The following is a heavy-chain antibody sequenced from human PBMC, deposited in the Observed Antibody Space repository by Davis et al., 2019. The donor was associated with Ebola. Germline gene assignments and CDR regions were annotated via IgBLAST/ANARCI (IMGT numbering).Heavy chain of an antibody. Sequence: GESLKIPCSAPGFPFSNYAMHWVRQAPDKGLEWVAVTSHDGSTTYYADSVKGRFTISRDNSKNTLYLQMNSLRAEDTAVYYCATLYYGMDVWGQGTTVTVSS. CDR1: GFPFSNYA. J-gene: IGHJ6*02. CDR2: TSHDGSTT. CDR3: ATLYYGMDV. V-gene: IGHV3-30*04.